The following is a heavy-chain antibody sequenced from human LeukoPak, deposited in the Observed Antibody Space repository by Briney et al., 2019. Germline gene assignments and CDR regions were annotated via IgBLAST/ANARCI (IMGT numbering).Heavy chain of an antibody. V-gene: IGHV4-34*01. J-gene: IGHJ4*02. CDR3: ARDGGDGGYYDSSGFD. CDR2: IYHSGST. D-gene: IGHD3-22*01. CDR1: GGSFSGYY. Sequence: PSETLSLTCAVYGGSFSGYYWSWIRQPPGKGLEWIGSIYHSGSTYYNPSLKSRVTISVDTSKNQFSLKLSSVTAADTAVYYCARDGGDGGYYDSSGFDWGQGTLVTVSS.